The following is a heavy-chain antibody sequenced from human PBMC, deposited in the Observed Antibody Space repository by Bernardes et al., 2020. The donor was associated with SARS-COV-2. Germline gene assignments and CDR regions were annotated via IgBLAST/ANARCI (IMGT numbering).Heavy chain of an antibody. CDR2: IRSKAYGGTT. CDR1: GFSFGDYT. J-gene: IGHJ3*02. CDR3: TSLVGGDNSGYYYGAFDI. V-gene: IGHV3-49*03. Sequence: GGSLRLSCAASGFSFGDYTMSWFRQAPGKGLEWIGFIRSKAYGGTTQYAASVNGRFTISRDDSASIAYLQMNSLKTEDAATYYCTSLVGGDNSGYYYGAFDIWGQGTMVTVSS. D-gene: IGHD3-22*01.